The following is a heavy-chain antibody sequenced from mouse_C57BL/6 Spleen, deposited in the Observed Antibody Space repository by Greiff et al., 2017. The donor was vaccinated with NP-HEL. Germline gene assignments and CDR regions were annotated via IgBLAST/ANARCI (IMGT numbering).Heavy chain of an antibody. D-gene: IGHD2-1*01. V-gene: IGHV7-3*01. Sequence: EVQVVESGGGLVQPGGSLSLSCAASGFTFTDYYMSWVRQPPGKALEWLGFIRNKANGYTTEYSASVKGRFTISRDNSQSILYLQMNALRAEDSATYYCARFLYGNGYFDYWGQGTTLTVSS. J-gene: IGHJ2*01. CDR1: GFTFTDYY. CDR3: ARFLYGNGYFDY. CDR2: IRNKANGYTT.